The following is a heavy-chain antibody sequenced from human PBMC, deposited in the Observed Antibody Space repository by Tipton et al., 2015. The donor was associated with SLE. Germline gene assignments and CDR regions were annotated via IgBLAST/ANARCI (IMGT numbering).Heavy chain of an antibody. Sequence: LRLSCTVSGGSISSYYWSWIRQPPGKGLEWIAYIYYRGYTNYNPSLQSRVSISVDTSKNQFSLRPTSVTAADTAVYYCASGLRWSGVDQGVIPPFDYWGQGTLVTVSS. V-gene: IGHV4-59*08. CDR3: ASGLRWSGVDQGVIPPFDY. J-gene: IGHJ4*02. CDR2: IYYRGYT. CDR1: GGSISSYY. D-gene: IGHD3-10*01.